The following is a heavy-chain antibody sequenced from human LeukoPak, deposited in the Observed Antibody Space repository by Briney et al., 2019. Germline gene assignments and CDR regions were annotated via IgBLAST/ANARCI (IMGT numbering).Heavy chain of an antibody. CDR3: AKDLPYVVRDFQH. CDR2: ISGGGGST. J-gene: IGHJ1*01. Sequence: PGGSLRLSCAASGFTFSNYVMSWVRQAPGKGLEWVSAISGGGGSTYYADSVKGRFTISRDNSKNTLYLQMNSLRAEDTAVYYCAKDLPYVVRDFQHWGQGTLVTVSS. V-gene: IGHV3-23*01. CDR1: GFTFSNYV. D-gene: IGHD2-21*01.